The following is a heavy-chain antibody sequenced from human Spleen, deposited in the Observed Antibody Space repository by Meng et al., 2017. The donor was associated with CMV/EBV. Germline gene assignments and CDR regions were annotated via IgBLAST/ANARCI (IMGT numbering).Heavy chain of an antibody. CDR2: IYPGDSDT. J-gene: IGHJ3*02. CDR1: GYTFNTYW. CDR3: ARPHRSGYLDAFDI. D-gene: IGHD3-22*01. Sequence: KVSCKGSGYTFNTYWIGWVRQMPGKGLEWMGIIYPGDSDTRYRPSFQGQVTISVDKPINTAYLQWRSLKASDTAMYYCARPHRSGYLDAFDIWGQGTMVTVSS. V-gene: IGHV5-51*04.